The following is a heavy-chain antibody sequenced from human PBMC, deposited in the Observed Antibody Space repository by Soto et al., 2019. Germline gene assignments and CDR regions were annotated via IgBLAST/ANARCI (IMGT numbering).Heavy chain of an antibody. D-gene: IGHD6-13*01. CDR2: ISSSGSTI. Sequence: EVQLVESGGGLVQPGGSLRLSCAASGFTFSSYEMNWVRQAPGKGLEWVSYISSSGSTIYYADSVKGRFTISRDNAKNSLYLQMNRLRAEDTAGYYCARVRGIAAAGYYIDYWGQGTLVTVSS. V-gene: IGHV3-48*03. J-gene: IGHJ4*02. CDR1: GFTFSSYE. CDR3: ARVRGIAAAGYYIDY.